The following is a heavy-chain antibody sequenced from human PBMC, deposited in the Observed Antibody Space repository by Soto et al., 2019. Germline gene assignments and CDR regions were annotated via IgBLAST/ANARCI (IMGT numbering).Heavy chain of an antibody. J-gene: IGHJ6*02. CDR2: ISSTTNYI. D-gene: IGHD5-12*01. CDR3: AKAPIVAKRSYYYYGMDV. V-gene: IGHV3-21*06. Sequence: PGGSLRLSCAASGFTFTRYSMNWVRQAPGKGLEWVSSISSTTNYIYYGDSMKGRFTISRDNAKNSLYLEMNSLRAEDTAVYYCAKAPIVAKRSYYYYGMDVWGQGTTVTVSS. CDR1: GFTFTRYS.